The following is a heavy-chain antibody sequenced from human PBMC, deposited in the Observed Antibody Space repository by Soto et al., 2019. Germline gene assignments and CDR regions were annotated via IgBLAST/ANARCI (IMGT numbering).Heavy chain of an antibody. CDR3: ARDPRQYHSYYYMDV. Sequence: QVQLQESGPGLVKPSETLSLTCTVSGGSISSYYWSWIRQPPGKGLEWIGYIYYSGSTNYNPSLKSRVTISVDTSKNQFSLKLSSVTAADTAVYYCARDPRQYHSYYYMDVWGKGTTVTVSS. CDR2: IYYSGST. J-gene: IGHJ6*03. V-gene: IGHV4-59*01. D-gene: IGHD4-4*01. CDR1: GGSISSYY.